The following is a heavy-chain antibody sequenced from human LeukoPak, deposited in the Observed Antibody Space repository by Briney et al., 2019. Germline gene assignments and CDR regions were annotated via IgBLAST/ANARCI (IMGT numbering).Heavy chain of an antibody. CDR3: FRDDGPGT. Sequence: GGSLRLSCAASGSTFSTYWMSWFRQAPGKGPEGLANIKEDGSEKYYVDSVKGRFTISRDNAKTSLHLQMDSLRAEDTAVYYCFRDDGPGTWGQGTLVTVSS. J-gene: IGHJ5*02. D-gene: IGHD3-10*01. CDR2: IKEDGSEK. CDR1: GSTFSTYW. V-gene: IGHV3-7*01.